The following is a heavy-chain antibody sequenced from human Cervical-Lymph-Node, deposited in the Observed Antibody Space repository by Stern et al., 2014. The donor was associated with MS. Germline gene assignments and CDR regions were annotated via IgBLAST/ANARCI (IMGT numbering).Heavy chain of an antibody. Sequence: QVTLRESGPVLVKPTETLTLTCTVSGFSLSNARMGVSWIRQPPGKALEWLAHLFSNDEKSYSTSLKSRLTISKDTSKSQVVLTMTNMDTVDTATYYCARIIQTHIVVVPAWFDPWGQGTLVTVSS. CDR1: GFSLSNARMG. V-gene: IGHV2-26*01. J-gene: IGHJ5*02. CDR2: LFSNDEK. CDR3: ARIIQTHIVVVPAWFDP. D-gene: IGHD2-2*01.